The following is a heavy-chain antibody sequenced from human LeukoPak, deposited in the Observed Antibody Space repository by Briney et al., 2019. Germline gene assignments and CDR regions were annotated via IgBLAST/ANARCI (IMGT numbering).Heavy chain of an antibody. CDR1: GGSMTNFY. CDR3: ARIPVIFSWPFDY. J-gene: IGHJ4*02. D-gene: IGHD6-13*01. CDR2: IYSSGTT. V-gene: IGHV4-59*08. Sequence: SETLSLTCTVSGGSMTNFYWTWIRQPPGKGLEWIGYIYSSGTTNYNPSLKSRVTISVDTSKSQFSLELSSVTAADTAVYYCARIPVIFSWPFDYWGQGTLATVSS.